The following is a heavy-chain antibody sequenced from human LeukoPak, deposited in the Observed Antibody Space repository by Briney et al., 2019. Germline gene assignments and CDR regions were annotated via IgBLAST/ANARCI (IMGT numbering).Heavy chain of an antibody. D-gene: IGHD3-9*01. CDR1: GGSISSYY. CDR3: ARVEYDILTGHFHYFNY. CDR2: IYYSGST. J-gene: IGHJ4*02. V-gene: IGHV4-59*01. Sequence: SETLSLTCTVSGGSISSYYWSWIRQPTGKGLEWIGYIYYSGSTSYNPSLKSRVTISVDTSKKQFSLKLSSVTAADTAVYYCARVEYDILTGHFHYFNYWGQGSLVTVFS.